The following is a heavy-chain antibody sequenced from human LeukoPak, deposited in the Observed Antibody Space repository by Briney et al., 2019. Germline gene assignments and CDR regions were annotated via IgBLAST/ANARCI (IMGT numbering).Heavy chain of an antibody. Sequence: ASVKVSCTASGYTFTSYYIHWVRQAPGQGLELMGIINPAGGSTTYAQKFQGSRLTLTRDTSTSTVYMELSSLRSEDTAVYYCARGRGVHDSHTYDYFDYWGQGSLVTVSS. V-gene: IGHV1-46*01. J-gene: IGHJ4*02. CDR3: ARGRGVHDSHTYDYFDY. D-gene: IGHD3-22*01. CDR1: GYTFTSYY. CDR2: INPAGGST.